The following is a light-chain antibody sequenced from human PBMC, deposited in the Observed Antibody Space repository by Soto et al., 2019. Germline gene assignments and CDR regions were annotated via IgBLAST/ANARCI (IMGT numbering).Light chain of an antibody. CDR3: QQFNSYPYT. V-gene: IGKV1-13*02. CDR2: DAS. CDR1: QGISSA. J-gene: IGKJ2*01. Sequence: AIQLTQSPSSLSASVGDRVTITCRASQGISSALAWYQQKPGKAPKLLIYDASSLESGVPSRFSGSGSGTEFTLTISSLQPEDFATYHCQQFNSYPYTFGQGTKLEIK.